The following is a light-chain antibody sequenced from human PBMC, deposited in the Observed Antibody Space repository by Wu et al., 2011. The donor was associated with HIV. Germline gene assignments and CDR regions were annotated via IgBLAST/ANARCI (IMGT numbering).Light chain of an antibody. J-gene: IGKJ4*01. V-gene: IGKV3D-15*01. CDR2: GAS. CDR1: QNIGND. Sequence: IVLTQSPVTLSVSPGERATLSCKASQNIGNDLDWYQQKPGQAPRLLIYGASTRATGIPARFSASGSGTEFTLTISSLQSDDFAVYYCQQYGSSVVGYGNSPLTFGGGTNVEIK. CDR3: QQYGSSVVGYGNSPLT.